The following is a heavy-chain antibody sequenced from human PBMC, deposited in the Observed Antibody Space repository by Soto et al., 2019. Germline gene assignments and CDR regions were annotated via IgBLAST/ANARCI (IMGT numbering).Heavy chain of an antibody. Sequence: DVQLLESGGGLVQPGGSLRLSCPASGFTFNGYAMNWVRQAPGKGLEWVSAVTSGGTTTYYADSVKGRFTISRDNSRSTVYLQMNRLGDEDTAIYYCAKDHLGGAVADSFDYWGRGTLVTVSS. CDR3: AKDHLGGAVADSFDY. CDR1: GFTFNGYA. J-gene: IGHJ4*02. D-gene: IGHD6-19*01. V-gene: IGHV3-23*01. CDR2: VTSGGTTT.